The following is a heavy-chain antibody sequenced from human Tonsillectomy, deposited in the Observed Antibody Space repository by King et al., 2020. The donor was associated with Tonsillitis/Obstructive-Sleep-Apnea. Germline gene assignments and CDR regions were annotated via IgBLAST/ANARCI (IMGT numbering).Heavy chain of an antibody. V-gene: IGHV5-10-1*03. CDR3: AARLGIVGATGY. J-gene: IGHJ4*02. D-gene: IGHD1-26*01. CDR1: GYSFTSYW. Sequence: QLVQSGAEVKKPGESLRNSCKGSGYSFTSYWISWVRQMPGKGLEWMGRIDPSDSYTNYSPSFQGHVTISADKSISTAYLQWSSLKASDTAMYYCAARLGIVGATGYWGQGTLVTVSS. CDR2: IDPSDSYT.